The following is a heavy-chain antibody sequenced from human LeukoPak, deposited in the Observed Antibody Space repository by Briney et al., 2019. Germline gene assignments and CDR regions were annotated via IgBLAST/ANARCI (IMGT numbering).Heavy chain of an antibody. Sequence: SVKVSCKASGGTFSSYAISWVRQAPGQGLEWMGGIIPIFGTANYAQKFQGRVTITAGESTSTAYMELSSLRSEDTAIYYCASPVKYYDTWSGYPPFDYWGQGTLVTVSS. J-gene: IGHJ4*02. D-gene: IGHD3-3*01. CDR3: ASPVKYYDTWSGYPPFDY. CDR2: IIPIFGTA. V-gene: IGHV1-69*13. CDR1: GGTFSSYA.